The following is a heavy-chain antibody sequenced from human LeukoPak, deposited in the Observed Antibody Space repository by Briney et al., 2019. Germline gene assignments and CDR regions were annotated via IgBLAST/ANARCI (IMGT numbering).Heavy chain of an antibody. D-gene: IGHD1-20*01. CDR2: IFSNDEK. J-gene: IGHJ4*02. V-gene: IGHV2-26*01. CDR1: GFSLSNARMG. CDR3: ARIDRTDNWNDVYFDY. Sequence: SGPTLVNPTETLTLTCTVSGFSLSNARMGVSWIRQPPGKALEWLAHIFSNDEKSYSTSLKSRLTISKDTSKSQVVLTMTNMDPVDTATYYCARIDRTDNWNDVYFDYWGQGTLVTVPS.